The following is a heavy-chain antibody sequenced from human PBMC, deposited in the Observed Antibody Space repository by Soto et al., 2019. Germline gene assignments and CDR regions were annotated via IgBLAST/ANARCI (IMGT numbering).Heavy chain of an antibody. CDR1: GGSVSSGSYY. J-gene: IGHJ6*02. CDR3: AREVAVTPLRYYYGMDV. V-gene: IGHV4-61*01. CDR2: IYYSGST. D-gene: IGHD2-15*01. Sequence: SETLSLTCTVSGGSVSSGSYYWSWIRQPPGTGLEWIGYIYYSGSTNYNPSLKSRVTISVDTSKNQFSLKLSSVTAADTAVYYCAREVAVTPLRYYYGMDVWGQGTTVTVSS.